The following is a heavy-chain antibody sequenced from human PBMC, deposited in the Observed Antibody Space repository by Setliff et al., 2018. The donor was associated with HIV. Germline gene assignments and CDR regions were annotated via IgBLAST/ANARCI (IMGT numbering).Heavy chain of an antibody. D-gene: IGHD3-16*02. V-gene: IGHV1-24*01. CDR3: ATDPGRRVTFGGVIVNPDY. CDR2: FDPEVGER. Sequence: GASVKVSCKVFGYTLAALSIHWVRQAPGKGLEWMGGFDPEVGERINAEKFQGRVTMTADTSTDTAYMALSSLTSEDTAVYYFATDPGRRVTFGGVIVNPDYWGQGTLVTVSS. CDR1: GYTLAALS. J-gene: IGHJ4*02.